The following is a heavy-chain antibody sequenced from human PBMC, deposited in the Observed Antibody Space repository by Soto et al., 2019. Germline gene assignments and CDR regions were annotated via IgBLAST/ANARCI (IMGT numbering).Heavy chain of an antibody. V-gene: IGHV1-69*06. J-gene: IGHJ4*02. D-gene: IGHD2-21*01. Sequence: QVHLEQSGAEVKRPGSSVKVSCKASGGTFSSHPISWVRQAPGQGLEWMGGTNGNLGTGNSAQKFRGRLTSTTDKFTTTTHMELSSLTLEDTAVYYWARRDSHGLCRYFDNWGQGTLVTVSS. CDR3: ARRDSHGLCRYFDN. CDR2: TNGNLGTG. CDR1: GGTFSSHP.